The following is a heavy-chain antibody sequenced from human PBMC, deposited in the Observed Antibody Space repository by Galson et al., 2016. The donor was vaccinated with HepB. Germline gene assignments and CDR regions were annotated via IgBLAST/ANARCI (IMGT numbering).Heavy chain of an antibody. D-gene: IGHD3-10*01. J-gene: IGHJ4*02. V-gene: IGHV3-53*01. CDR3: AREIPSRGKSDY. Sequence: SLRLSCAASGFTVSSDYMNWVRQAPGKGLEWVSVIYSGGTTYYADSVKGRFTISRDNSKNTVYLQMNSLRAEDTAVYYCAREIPSRGKSDYWGQGTLVTVSS. CDR1: GFTVSSDY. CDR2: IYSGGTT.